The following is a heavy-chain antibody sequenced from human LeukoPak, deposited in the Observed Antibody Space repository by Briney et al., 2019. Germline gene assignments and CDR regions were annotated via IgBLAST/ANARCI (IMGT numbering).Heavy chain of an antibody. CDR3: ARGEKAAAGRDVLDY. CDR2: ISYDGSNK. J-gene: IGHJ4*02. D-gene: IGHD6-13*01. Sequence: GRSLRLSCAASGFTFSSYAMHWVRQAPGKGLEWVAVISYDGSNKYYADSVKGRSTISRDNSKNTLYLQMNSLRAEDTAVYYCARGEKAAAGRDVLDYWGQGTLVTVSS. CDR1: GFTFSSYA. V-gene: IGHV3-30-3*01.